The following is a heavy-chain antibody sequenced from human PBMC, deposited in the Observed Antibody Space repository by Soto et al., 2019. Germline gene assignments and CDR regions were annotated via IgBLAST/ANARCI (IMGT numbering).Heavy chain of an antibody. V-gene: IGHV3-48*03. D-gene: IGHD6-19*01. CDR2: ISSSGSTI. CDR3: ARSPQGRGPAG. Sequence: EVQLVESGGGLVQPGGSLRLSCAASGFTFSSYEMNWVRQAPGKGLEWVSYISSSGSTIYYADSVKGRFTISRDNAKNSLYMHMNSLRAEDKAVYYYARSPQGRGPAGWGQGTLVTVSS. J-gene: IGHJ4*02. CDR1: GFTFSSYE.